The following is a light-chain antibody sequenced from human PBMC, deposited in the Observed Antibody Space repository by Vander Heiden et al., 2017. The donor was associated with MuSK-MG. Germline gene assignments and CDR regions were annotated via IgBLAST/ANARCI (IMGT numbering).Light chain of an antibody. CDR1: QSVSSSY. Sequence: PGERATLSCRASQSVSSSYLAWYQQKPGQAPRLLIYGASSRATGIPDRFSGSESGTDFTLTISRLEPEDFAVYYCQQYGSSPPRLTFGGGTKVEIK. CDR3: QQYGSSPPRLT. V-gene: IGKV3-20*01. J-gene: IGKJ4*01. CDR2: GAS.